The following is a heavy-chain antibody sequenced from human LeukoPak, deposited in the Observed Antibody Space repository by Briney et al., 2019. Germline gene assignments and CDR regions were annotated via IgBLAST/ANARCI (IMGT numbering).Heavy chain of an antibody. D-gene: IGHD1-14*01. Sequence: ASVKVSSKASRYTFTSYDINWVRQATGQGLECMGWRNPNSGDTGYEQKFQSRSTITRNTSIRTAYMQLGSLRSEDTAVYYSMVFTHDYLDYWGQGTLVTVSS. J-gene: IGHJ4*02. CDR3: MVFTHDYLDY. CDR1: RYTFTSYD. V-gene: IGHV1-8*03. CDR2: RNPNSGDT.